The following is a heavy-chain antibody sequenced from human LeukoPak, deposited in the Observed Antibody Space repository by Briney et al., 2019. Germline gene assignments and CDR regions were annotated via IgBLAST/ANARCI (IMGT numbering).Heavy chain of an antibody. J-gene: IGHJ5*01. CDR1: GYTFSNYG. D-gene: IGHD2-15*01. CDR2: ISAFNGDT. V-gene: IGHV1-18*01. Sequence: ASVKVSCKSSGYTFSNYGVTWLRQAPGQGLEWMGWISAFNGDTNYAQKIQGGVTTTTETSTTTAYMELKSLRSDDTAVYYCARASATQANWFDPWGRGTLVTVSS. CDR3: ARASATQANWFDP.